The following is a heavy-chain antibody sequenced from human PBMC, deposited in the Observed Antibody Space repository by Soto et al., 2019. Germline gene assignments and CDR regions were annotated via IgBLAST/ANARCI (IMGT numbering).Heavy chain of an antibody. D-gene: IGHD3-10*01. CDR1: GFTFSDFG. V-gene: IGHV3-30*18. Sequence: GGSLRLSCEVSGFTFSDFGLDWVRQAPGKGLEWVAIISHDGSKRFYADSVKGRFTISRDNSTNTLYLQMDSLRVEDTAVYFCAKWSGFGDAWGKGTLVTVS. J-gene: IGHJ5*02. CDR3: AKWSGFGDA. CDR2: ISHDGSKR.